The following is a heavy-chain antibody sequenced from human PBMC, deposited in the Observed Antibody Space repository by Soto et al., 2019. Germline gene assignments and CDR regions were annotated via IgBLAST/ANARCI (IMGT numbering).Heavy chain of an antibody. D-gene: IGHD5-18*01. Sequence: ASVKVSCKASGYTFTGYYMHWVRQAPGQGLEWMGWINPNSGGTNYAQKFQGWVTMTRDTSISTAYMELSRLRSDDTAVYYCARDREYRTRKYYYYYGMDVWGQGTTVTVSS. CDR2: INPNSGGT. CDR1: GYTFTGYY. J-gene: IGHJ6*02. CDR3: ARDREYRTRKYYYYYGMDV. V-gene: IGHV1-2*04.